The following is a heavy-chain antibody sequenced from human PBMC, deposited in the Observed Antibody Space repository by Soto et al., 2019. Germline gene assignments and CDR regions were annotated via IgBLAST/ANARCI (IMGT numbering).Heavy chain of an antibody. CDR3: ARDGGFAGMDV. CDR1: GGSISSGDYY. D-gene: IGHD3-3*01. CDR2: IYYSGST. Sequence: SETLSLTCTVSGGSISSGDYYWSWIRQPPGQGLEWIGYIYYSGSTYYNPSLKSRVTISVDTSKNQFSLKLSSVTAADTAVYYCARDGGFAGMDVWGQGTTVTVSS. J-gene: IGHJ6*02. V-gene: IGHV4-30-4*01.